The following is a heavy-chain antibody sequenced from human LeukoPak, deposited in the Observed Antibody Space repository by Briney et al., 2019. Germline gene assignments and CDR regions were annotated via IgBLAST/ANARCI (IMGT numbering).Heavy chain of an antibody. CDR2: VNQDGSEK. CDR3: VRGFDGYYGFDL. V-gene: IGHV3-7*05. D-gene: IGHD5-24*01. CDR1: GFALNIYW. J-gene: IGHJ3*01. Sequence: PGGSLRLSCEASGFALNIYWMSWVRQAPGKGVEWVANVNQDGSEKYYVDSVKGRFTNSRDNAKKSLYLQMNSLRVEDTAVYFCVRGFDGYYGFDLWGQGTMVTVSS.